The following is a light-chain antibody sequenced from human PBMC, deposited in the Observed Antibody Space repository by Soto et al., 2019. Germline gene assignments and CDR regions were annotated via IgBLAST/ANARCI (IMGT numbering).Light chain of an antibody. CDR3: QQYGSLPYT. CDR1: QGVSSS. Sequence: IQLTQSPPSLSASVGDRVTITCRASQGVSSSLAWYHQQPGKAPKLLIYATTILQSGVPSRFSGSGSGTDFTLTISRLEPEDFAVYHCQQYGSLPYTFGQGTKVEIK. J-gene: IGKJ2*01. CDR2: ATT. V-gene: IGKV1-9*01.